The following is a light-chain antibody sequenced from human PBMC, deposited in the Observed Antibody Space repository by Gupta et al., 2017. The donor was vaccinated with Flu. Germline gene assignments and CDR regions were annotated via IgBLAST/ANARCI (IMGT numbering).Light chain of an antibody. Sequence: ELVLTQSPATLSLSPGERATLSCRASQSVSSYLAWYQQKPGQAPRLLIYDASNRATGIPARFSGSGSGTDFTLTISSLVHEDFAVYYCQQRSNWPPLYTFGQGTKLEIK. CDR2: DAS. V-gene: IGKV3-11*01. CDR3: QQRSNWPPLYT. CDR1: QSVSSY. J-gene: IGKJ2*01.